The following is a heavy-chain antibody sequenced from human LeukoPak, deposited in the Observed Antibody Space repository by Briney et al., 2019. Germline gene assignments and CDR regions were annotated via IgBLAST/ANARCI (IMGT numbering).Heavy chain of an antibody. V-gene: IGHV3-30*02. CDR2: IRYDGSNK. D-gene: IGHD5-18*01. J-gene: IGHJ4*02. Sequence: GGSLRLSCAASGFTFSSYGMHWVRQAPGKGLEWVAFIRYDGSNKYYADSVKGRFTISRDNSKNTLYLQMNSLRAEDTAVYYCAREDSYGYESGDYWGQGTLVTVSS. CDR1: GFTFSSYG. CDR3: AREDSYGYESGDY.